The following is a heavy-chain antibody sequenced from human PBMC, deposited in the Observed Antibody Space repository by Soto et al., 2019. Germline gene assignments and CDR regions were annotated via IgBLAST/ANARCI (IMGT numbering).Heavy chain of an antibody. V-gene: IGHV1-58*01. CDR1: GFTFITST. D-gene: IGHD3-3*01. CDR3: AAGDYPDTSGYSSDY. CDR2: IVVGSGNT. J-gene: IGHJ4*02. Sequence: QLQLVQSGPEVKKPGTSVKVSCKVSGFTFITSTVQWVRQARGQPLEWIGWIVVGSGNTIYAQKFQERVTFTRDESTSTAYMELSSLRSEDTGVYYCAAGDYPDTSGYSSDYWGQGTLVTVSS.